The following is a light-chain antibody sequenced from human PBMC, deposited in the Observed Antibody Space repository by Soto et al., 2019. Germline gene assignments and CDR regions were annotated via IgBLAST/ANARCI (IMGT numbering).Light chain of an antibody. V-gene: IGLV2-14*01. CDR2: DVS. CDR3: CSYTTSNTRQIV. CDR1: SSDVGGYNY. J-gene: IGLJ1*01. Sequence: QSALTQPASVSVSPGQSITISCTGTSSDVGGYNYVSWYQQHPGKAPKFMIYDVSNRPSGVSNRFSGSKSGNTASLTISGLQAEDEADYYCCSYTTSNTRQIVFGTGT.